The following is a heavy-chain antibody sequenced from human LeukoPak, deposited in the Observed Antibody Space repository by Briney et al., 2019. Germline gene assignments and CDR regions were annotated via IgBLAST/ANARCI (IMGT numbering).Heavy chain of an antibody. D-gene: IGHD2-21*02. Sequence: PSETLSLTCTVSGGSISSYYWSWIRQPPGKGLEWIGYIYTSGSTNYNPSLKSRVTISVDTSKNQFSLKLSSVTAADTAVYYCARRGTYCGGDCYSENYYYYYMDVWGKGTTVTVSS. CDR1: GGSISSYY. V-gene: IGHV4-4*09. CDR2: IYTSGST. J-gene: IGHJ6*03. CDR3: ARRGTYCGGDCYSENYYYYYMDV.